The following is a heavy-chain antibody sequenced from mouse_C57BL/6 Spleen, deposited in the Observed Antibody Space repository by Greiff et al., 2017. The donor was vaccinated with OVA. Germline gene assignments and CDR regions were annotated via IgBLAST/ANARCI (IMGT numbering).Heavy chain of an antibody. Sequence: QVQLKESVAELVRPGASVKLSCKASGYTFTDYYINWVKQRPGQGLEWIARIYPGSGNTYYNEKFKGKATLTAEKSSSTAYMQLSSLTSEDSAVYFCAREAELRDFDYWGQGTTLTVSS. CDR3: AREAELRDFDY. CDR1: GYTFTDYY. J-gene: IGHJ2*01. V-gene: IGHV1-76*01. CDR2: IYPGSGNT. D-gene: IGHD3-2*02.